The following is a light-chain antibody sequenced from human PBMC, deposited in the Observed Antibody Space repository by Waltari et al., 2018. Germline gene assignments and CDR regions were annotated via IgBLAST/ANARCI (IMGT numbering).Light chain of an antibody. V-gene: IGKV3-20*01. CDR3: QQYGTSPPLT. Sequence: EIVLTQSPGTLSLSPGERATLSCRASQSVSTYYLAWYQHKPGQAPRLVIYGASTRAAVIPDRFSGSGSGTDFTLTISGLEPEDFAVYYCQQYGTSPPLTFGGGTKVEIK. CDR2: GAS. CDR1: QSVSTYY. J-gene: IGKJ4*01.